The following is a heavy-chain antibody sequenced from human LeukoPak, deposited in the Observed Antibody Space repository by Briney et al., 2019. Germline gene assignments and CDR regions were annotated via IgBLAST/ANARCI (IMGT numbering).Heavy chain of an antibody. Sequence: SETLSLTCTVSGDSITSNPYYWGWIRQPPGTGLEWIGSIYYSGTTYNNPSLKSRVTISVDTSKNQFSLKLASVTAADTAVYYCAKGAGGFSYYNWFDPWGQGTLVTVSS. V-gene: IGHV4-39*07. CDR2: IYYSGTT. J-gene: IGHJ5*02. D-gene: IGHD5-18*01. CDR1: GDSITSNPYY. CDR3: AKGAGGFSYYNWFDP.